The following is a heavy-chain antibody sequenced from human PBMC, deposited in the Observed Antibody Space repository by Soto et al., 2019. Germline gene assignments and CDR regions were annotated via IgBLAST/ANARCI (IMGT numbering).Heavy chain of an antibody. D-gene: IGHD3-9*01. Sequence: GGSLRLSCAASGLTFSSYAMSWFRQAPGKGLEWVAFVRSNTYGGATQYAASVKGRFTISRDDSKSIVYLQLDNLKTEDTAVYYCTALTGMFDYWGQGTLVTVSS. V-gene: IGHV3-49*03. J-gene: IGHJ4*02. CDR3: TALTGMFDY. CDR2: VRSNTYGGAT. CDR1: GLTFSSYA.